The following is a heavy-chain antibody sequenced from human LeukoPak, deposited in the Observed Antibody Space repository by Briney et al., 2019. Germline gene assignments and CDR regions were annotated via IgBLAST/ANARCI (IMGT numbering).Heavy chain of an antibody. Sequence: GGSLRLSCATSGFIFSSYEMAWVRQAPGMGLEFVSYISDSGSPIKYGDAVKGRFTISRDNSKNSLYLQMNSLRAEDTAVYYCAREVASGSLDYWGQGTLVTVSS. D-gene: IGHD1-26*01. CDR3: AREVASGSLDY. CDR2: ISDSGSPI. CDR1: GFIFSSYE. J-gene: IGHJ4*02. V-gene: IGHV3-48*03.